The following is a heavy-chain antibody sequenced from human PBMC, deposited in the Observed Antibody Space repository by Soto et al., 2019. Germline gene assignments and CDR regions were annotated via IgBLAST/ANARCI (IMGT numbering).Heavy chain of an antibody. CDR1: GYTFTSYG. CDR3: ARGDDGAVAGHDAFDI. D-gene: IGHD6-19*01. J-gene: IGHJ3*02. CDR2: ISAYNGNT. V-gene: IGHV1-18*01. Sequence: QVQLVQSGAEVKKPGASVKVSCKASGYTFTSYGISWVRQAPGQGIERMGWISAYNGNTNYAQKLQGRVTMTPDTSTGKAHMELRSLRSDGTAVYYCARGDDGAVAGHDAFDIWGQGTMVTVSS.